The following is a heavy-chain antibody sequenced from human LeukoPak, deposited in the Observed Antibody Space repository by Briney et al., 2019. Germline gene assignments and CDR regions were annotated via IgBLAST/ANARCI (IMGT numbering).Heavy chain of an antibody. Sequence: SETLSLTCTVSGGSIGTNYWTWIRQPPGKGLEYIGYIYYTGGTNYNPSLKSRVTISVDTSKNQFSLKLSSVTAADTAVYYCARGTQTAAAVTDYWGQGTLVTVSS. V-gene: IGHV4-59*01. CDR2: IYYTGGT. J-gene: IGHJ4*02. CDR1: GGSIGTNY. CDR3: ARGTQTAAAVTDY. D-gene: IGHD6-13*01.